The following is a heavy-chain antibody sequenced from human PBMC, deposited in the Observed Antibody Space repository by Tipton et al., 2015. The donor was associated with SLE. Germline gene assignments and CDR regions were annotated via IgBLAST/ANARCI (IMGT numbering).Heavy chain of an antibody. V-gene: IGHV4-59*11. D-gene: IGHD4-17*01. CDR1: GGSISSHY. Sequence: TLSLTCTVSGGSISSHYWSWIRQPPGKGLEWIGYIYYSGSTNYNPSLKSRVTISADTSKNQFSLKLSSVTAADTAVYYCARGWGGTTAWGQGTRVTVPS. J-gene: IGHJ5*02. CDR2: IYYSGST. CDR3: ARGWGGTTA.